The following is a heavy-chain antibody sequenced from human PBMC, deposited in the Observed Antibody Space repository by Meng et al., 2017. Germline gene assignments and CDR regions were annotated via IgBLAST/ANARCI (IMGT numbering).Heavy chain of an antibody. CDR2: INPKSGDT. J-gene: IGHJ4*02. CDR3: ARDEDISAAGKLFGDY. D-gene: IGHD6-13*01. Sequence: HVQLVQSGAQVKKPGASVKVSCKASGSTFPDYWLHWVRRAPGQGLEWMGRINPKSGDTHYAQRFQGRVTMTGDTSISTAYMELSGLRSDDTAMYYCARDEDISAAGKLFGDYWGQGTLVTVSS. V-gene: IGHV1-2*06. CDR1: GSTFPDYW.